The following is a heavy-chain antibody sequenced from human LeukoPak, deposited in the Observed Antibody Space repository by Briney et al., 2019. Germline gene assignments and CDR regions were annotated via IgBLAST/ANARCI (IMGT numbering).Heavy chain of an antibody. CDR3: ARGSPYGR. CDR2: ISYSGST. J-gene: IGHJ4*02. D-gene: IGHD1-26*01. Sequence: TSETLSLTCTVSGGSISSVTYYWGWIRQPPGKGLEYIGSISYSGSTYYNPSLKSRLTISVDTSKNQFSLNLSSVTAADTAVYYCARGSPYGRWGQGTLVTVSS. CDR1: GGSISSVTYY. V-gene: IGHV4-39*07.